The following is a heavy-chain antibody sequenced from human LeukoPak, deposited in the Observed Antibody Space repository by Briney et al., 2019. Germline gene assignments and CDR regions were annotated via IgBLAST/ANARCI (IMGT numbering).Heavy chain of an antibody. V-gene: IGHV4-34*01. CDR1: GGSFSGYY. J-gene: IGHJ4*02. Sequence: PSETLSLTCAVYGGSFSGYYWSWIRQPPGKGLEWIGEINHSGSTNYNPSLKSRVTISVDTSKNQFSLKPSSVTAADTAVYYCARDYSSSWYYFDYWGQGTLVTVSS. D-gene: IGHD6-13*01. CDR3: ARDYSSSWYYFDY. CDR2: INHSGST.